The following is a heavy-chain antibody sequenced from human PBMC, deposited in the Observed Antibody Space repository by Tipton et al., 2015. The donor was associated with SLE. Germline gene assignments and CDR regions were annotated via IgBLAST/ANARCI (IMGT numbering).Heavy chain of an antibody. CDR1: GDSISGHY. Sequence: TLSLTCTVSGDSISGHYWSWIRQSPGKGLEWIAYIHYSGSPSYNPSLESRVTILVDTSKNQFSLKLSSVTAADTAVYYCASGDDLPYYLEHWGQGTLVTVSS. CDR2: IHYSGSP. CDR3: ASGDDLPYYLEH. J-gene: IGHJ4*02. D-gene: IGHD3-10*01. V-gene: IGHV4-59*08.